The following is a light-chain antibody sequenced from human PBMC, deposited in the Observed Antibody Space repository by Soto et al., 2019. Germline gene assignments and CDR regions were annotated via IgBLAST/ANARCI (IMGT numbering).Light chain of an antibody. CDR2: DAS. V-gene: IGKV3-11*01. Sequence: VLTVYLPTLSLKPREKAPLCCRASQGVYSYLVWYQQKPGQAPRLLIYDASNRATGIPARFSGSGSGTDFTLTISSLEAEDFAVYYCQQRNNWPLTFAGGTNVDIK. J-gene: IGKJ4*01. CDR3: QQRNNWPLT. CDR1: QGVYSY.